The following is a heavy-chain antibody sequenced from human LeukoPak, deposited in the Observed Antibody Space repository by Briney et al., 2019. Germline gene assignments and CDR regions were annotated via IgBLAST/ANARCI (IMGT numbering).Heavy chain of an antibody. D-gene: IGHD2-2*01. V-gene: IGHV3-30*01. CDR2: LSFDGSHK. J-gene: IGHJ3*02. CDR3: ARVEGYCSSTSCYEAFDI. Sequence: PGRSLRLSCAASGFTFSRFPMHWVRQAPGKGLEWVAALSFDGSHKYSADSVRGRFTISRDNSKNTLYLQMNSLRAEDTAVYYCARVEGYCSSTSCYEAFDIWGQGTMVTVSS. CDR1: GFTFSRFP.